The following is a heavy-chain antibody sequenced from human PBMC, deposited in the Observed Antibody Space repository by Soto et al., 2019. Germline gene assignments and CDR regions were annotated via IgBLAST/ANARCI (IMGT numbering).Heavy chain of an antibody. CDR3: ATGDSNRWYWLDP. D-gene: IGHD6-13*01. CDR2: IYDSGNT. V-gene: IGHV4-31*03. Sequence: PSETLSLTCTVSGGSITSAGYYWSWIRQHPGKGLEWIGYIYDSGNTYYNPSLKSRVTISIDTSNNQFSLSLNSVTAADTAVYFCATGDSNRWYWLDPWGQGTLVTVYS. CDR1: GGSITSAGYY. J-gene: IGHJ5*02.